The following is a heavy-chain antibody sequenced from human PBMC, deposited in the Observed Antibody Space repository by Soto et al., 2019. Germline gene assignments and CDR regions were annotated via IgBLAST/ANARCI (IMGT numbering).Heavy chain of an antibody. CDR2: ISANDVGT. CDR1: GFTLRNYA. Sequence: GSLRLSCEASGFTLRNYAMTWVRQAPGKGLEWVSLISANDVGTYYAESVKTRFTISTDQSRNTVYLQMDSLRADDTAIYYCAKAKNDYNWDNRPPFDYWGQGTLVTVSS. J-gene: IGHJ4*02. D-gene: IGHD1-20*01. V-gene: IGHV3-23*01. CDR3: AKAKNDYNWDNRPPFDY.